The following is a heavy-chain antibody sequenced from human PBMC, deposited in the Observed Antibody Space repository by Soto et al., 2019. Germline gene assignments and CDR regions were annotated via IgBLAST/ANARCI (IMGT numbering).Heavy chain of an antibody. Sequence: PSETLSLTCTVSGGSISSGGYYWSWIRQHPGKGLEWIGYIYYSGSTYYNPSLKSRDTISVDTSKNQFSLKLSSVTAADTAVYYCARDGASGWFGELNWFDPWGQGTLVTVSS. J-gene: IGHJ5*02. CDR1: GGSISSGGYY. CDR3: ARDGASGWFGELNWFDP. D-gene: IGHD3-10*01. V-gene: IGHV4-31*03. CDR2: IYYSGST.